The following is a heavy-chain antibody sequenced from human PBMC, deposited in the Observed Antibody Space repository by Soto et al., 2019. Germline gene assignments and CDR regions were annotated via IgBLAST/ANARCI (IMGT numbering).Heavy chain of an antibody. Sequence: GTTLVTTPQPLTIHGTFSWFSLSPSGMGVSWIRQPPGKALEWLALIDWDDDKYYSTSLKTRLTISKDTSKNQVVLTMTNMDPVDTATYYCARSPIAARRNWFEPWRQGILVNGSA. J-gene: IGHJ5*02. D-gene: IGHD6-6*01. V-gene: IGHV2-70*01. CDR1: WFSLSPSGMG. CDR3: ARSPIAARRNWFEP. CDR2: IDWDDDK.